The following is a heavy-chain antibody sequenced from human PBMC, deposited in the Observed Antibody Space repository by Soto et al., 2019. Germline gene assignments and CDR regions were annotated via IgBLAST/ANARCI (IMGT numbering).Heavy chain of an antibody. D-gene: IGHD4-4*01. J-gene: IGHJ4*02. V-gene: IGHV5-51*01. Sequence: GESLKISCEVSGYNFMRHWIAWVRQMPGKGLEWMGTIFPRDSDTRYSPSFQGQVTISADKSINTAYVQWTSLEASDTAIYFCARALNYSNFDYWGQGTLVTVSS. CDR2: IFPRDSDT. CDR3: ARALNYSNFDY. CDR1: GYNFMRHW.